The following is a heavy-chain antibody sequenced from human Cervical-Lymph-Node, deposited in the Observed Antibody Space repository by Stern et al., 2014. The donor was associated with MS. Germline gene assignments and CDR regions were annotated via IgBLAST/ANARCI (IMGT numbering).Heavy chain of an antibody. D-gene: IGHD3-3*01. Sequence: VQLVESGPGLVKSSQTLSLTCTVSCGSISSDDYSWSWIRQSPAKGLEWIGYIFYSGTPYYNPSLKSRVTISVDTSKSHFSLKLSSVTAADTAVYYCARDRPIFGVVNPSYYYGMDVWGQGTTVTVSS. V-gene: IGHV4-30-4*01. CDR1: CGSISSDDYS. CDR3: ARDRPIFGVVNPSYYYGMDV. CDR2: IFYSGTP. J-gene: IGHJ6*02.